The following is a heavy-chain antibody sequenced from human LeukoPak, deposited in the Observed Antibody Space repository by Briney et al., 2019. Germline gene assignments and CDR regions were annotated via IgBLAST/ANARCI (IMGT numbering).Heavy chain of an antibody. CDR3: ARDLSQSVVAATYDY. V-gene: IGHV3-21*01. D-gene: IGHD2-2*01. J-gene: IGHJ4*02. CDR2: MSSSSSYI. Sequence: PGGSLRLSCAASGFTFSSYSMNWVRQALGKGLEWVSSMSSSSSYIYYADSVKGRFTISRDNAKNSLYLQMNSLRAEDTAVYYCARDLSQSVVAATYDYWGQGTLVTVSS. CDR1: GFTFSSYS.